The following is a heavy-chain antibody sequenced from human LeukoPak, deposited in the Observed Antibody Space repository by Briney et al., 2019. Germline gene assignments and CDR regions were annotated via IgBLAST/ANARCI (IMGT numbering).Heavy chain of an antibody. V-gene: IGHV3-23*01. CDR1: GFTFSNYA. D-gene: IGHD6-13*01. Sequence: AGYVSLTCAASGFTFSNYAMSWVRQAPGKGLEWVSGLSDSGGSTYYADSVKGRFTISRDNSKNTLYLQMNSLRAEDTAVYYCAKGRRQPPIDSWGQGTLVTVSS. CDR3: AKGRRQPPIDS. CDR2: LSDSGGST. J-gene: IGHJ4*02.